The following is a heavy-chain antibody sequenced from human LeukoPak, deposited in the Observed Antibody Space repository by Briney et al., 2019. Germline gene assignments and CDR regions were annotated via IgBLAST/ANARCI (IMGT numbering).Heavy chain of an antibody. Sequence: PGGSLRLSCAASGFTFSSYAMHWVRQAPGKGLEWVANIKEDGSKKYHADSVKGRFSISRDNAKNSLYLQMNSLRAEDTAVYYCARALDAWGQGTLLTVSS. CDR1: GFTFSSYA. CDR2: IKEDGSKK. V-gene: IGHV3-7*03. CDR3: ARALDA. J-gene: IGHJ4*02. D-gene: IGHD2-2*03.